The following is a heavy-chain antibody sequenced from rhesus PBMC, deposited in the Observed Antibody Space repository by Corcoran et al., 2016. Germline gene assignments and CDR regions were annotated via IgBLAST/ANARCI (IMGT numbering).Heavy chain of an antibody. Sequence: QLQLQESGPGLVKPSETLPLTCAVSGGSISSNYWSWISQPPGKGLEWIGRSSGSGSSTDYNPCLKSRVTISTDTSKNQFSLKLSSVTAADTAVYYCARDPGGWGFMYYFDYWGQGVLVTVSS. J-gene: IGHJ4*01. CDR3: ARDPGGWGFMYYFDY. V-gene: IGHV4-173*01. CDR1: GGSISSNY. D-gene: IGHD7-45*01. CDR2: SSGSGSST.